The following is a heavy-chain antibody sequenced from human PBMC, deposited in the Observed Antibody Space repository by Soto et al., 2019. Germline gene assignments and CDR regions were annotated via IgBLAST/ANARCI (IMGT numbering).Heavy chain of an antibody. V-gene: IGHV1-69*05. CDR1: GGTFSSYA. CDR3: ARDHPRGDGYKGPLGY. D-gene: IGHD5-12*01. CDR2: IIPIFGTA. Sequence: QVQLVQSGAEVKKPGSSVKVSCKASGGTFSSYAISWVRQAPGQGLEWMGGIIPIFGTANYAQKFQGRVTISXXDXTXXAYTELSSRRSEDTAVYYCARDHPRGDGYKGPLGYWGQGTLVTVSS. J-gene: IGHJ4*02.